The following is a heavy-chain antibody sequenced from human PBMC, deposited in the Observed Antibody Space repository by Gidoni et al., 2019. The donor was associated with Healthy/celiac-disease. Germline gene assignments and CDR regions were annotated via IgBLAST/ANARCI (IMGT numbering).Heavy chain of an antibody. CDR3: ARGGGDIVVVPAAPYYYGMDV. CDR1: GFTFSSYS. CDR2: ISSSSSYI. D-gene: IGHD2-2*01. J-gene: IGHJ6*02. Sequence: ESGGGLVKPGGSLRLSCAASGFTFSSYSMNWVRQAPGKGLEWVSSISSSSSYIYYADSVKGRFTISRDNAKNSLYLQMNSLRAEDTAVYYCARGGGDIVVVPAAPYYYGMDVWGQGTTVTVSS. V-gene: IGHV3-21*01.